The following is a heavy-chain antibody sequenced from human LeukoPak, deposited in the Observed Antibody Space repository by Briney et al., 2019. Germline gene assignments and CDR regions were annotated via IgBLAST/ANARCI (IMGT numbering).Heavy chain of an antibody. D-gene: IGHD6-25*01. CDR1: GFTFSDAW. CDR2: IKSKIDGGTI. V-gene: IGHV3-15*01. Sequence: GGSLRLSCVASGFTFSDAWMSWVRQAPGKGLEWVGRIKSKIDGGTIDYGAPVKGRFTISRDDSGNTLYLQMNSLKTEDTAVYYCTTRRQDGCWGQGTLVTVS. CDR3: TTRRQDGC. J-gene: IGHJ4*02.